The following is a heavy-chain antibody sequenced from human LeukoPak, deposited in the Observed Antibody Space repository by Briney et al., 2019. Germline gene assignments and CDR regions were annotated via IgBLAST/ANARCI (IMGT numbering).Heavy chain of an antibody. J-gene: IGHJ6*04. Sequence: NPSETLSLTCTVSGGSVSSGSYYWSWIRQPPGKGLEWIGYIYYSGSTNYNPSLKSRVTISVDTSKNQFSLKLSSATAADTAVYYCAGNYDILTGIGYYGMDVWGKGTTVTVSS. V-gene: IGHV4-61*01. CDR1: GGSVSSGSYY. D-gene: IGHD3-9*01. CDR2: IYYSGST. CDR3: AGNYDILTGIGYYGMDV.